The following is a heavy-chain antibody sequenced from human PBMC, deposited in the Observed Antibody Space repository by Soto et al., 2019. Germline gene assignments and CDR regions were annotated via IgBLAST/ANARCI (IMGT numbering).Heavy chain of an antibody. CDR1: GGTFSTSD. Sequence: GXAVKVSCKSCGGTFSTSDFIGVRQAPVQRLEWMGGFVSIFATTDYAQKFQGRLTITADETTSTVYMELRSLTSDDTAIYYCARGRSSDWKHYLPHEDWGPGTLVTVSS. CDR2: FVSIFATT. D-gene: IGHD1-1*01. V-gene: IGHV1-69*13. J-gene: IGHJ4*02. CDR3: ARGRSSDWKHYLPHED.